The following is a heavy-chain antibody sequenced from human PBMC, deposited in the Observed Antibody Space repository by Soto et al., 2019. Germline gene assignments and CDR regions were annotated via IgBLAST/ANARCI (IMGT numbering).Heavy chain of an antibody. Sequence: QVQLQESGPGLVKPSQTLSLTCTVSGDSISSGGYFWTWIRQHPGKGLEWSGYIYSSGSAYYNPSLTSRVTISADTSKNQFSLKMTSVTAADTAVYYCARLGYCASTSCPRGGGFDYWGQGTLVTVSS. D-gene: IGHD2-2*01. CDR2: IYSSGSA. V-gene: IGHV4-31*03. CDR3: ARLGYCASTSCPRGGGFDY. CDR1: GDSISSGGYF. J-gene: IGHJ4*02.